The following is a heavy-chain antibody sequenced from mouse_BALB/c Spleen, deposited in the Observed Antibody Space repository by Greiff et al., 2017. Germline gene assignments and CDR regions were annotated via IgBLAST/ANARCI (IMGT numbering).Heavy chain of an antibody. Sequence: VQLQQSGAELVKPGASVKLSCTASGFNITDTYMHWVKQRPVQGLEWIGRIDPANGNTKYDQKFQGKATITADTSSSTAYLQLSSLTSEDTAVYDCARRLAGTDYWGQGTLVTVSA. CDR3: ARRLAGTDY. J-gene: IGHJ3*01. CDR1: GFNITDTY. D-gene: IGHD3-3*01. CDR2: IDPANGNT. V-gene: IGHV14-3*02.